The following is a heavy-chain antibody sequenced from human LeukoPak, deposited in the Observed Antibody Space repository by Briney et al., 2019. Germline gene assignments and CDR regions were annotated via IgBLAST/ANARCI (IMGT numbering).Heavy chain of an antibody. J-gene: IGHJ4*02. CDR3: AGAKGSNFDY. CDR2: IYTGGSI. CDR1: GASISSYH. V-gene: IGHV4-4*07. Sequence: SETLSLTCSVSGASISSYHWSWIRQPAGKGLEWIGRIYTGGSINYNPSLKSRVTMSTDTSKNQLSLKLSSVTAADTAVYYCAGAKGSNFDYWGQGTLVTVSS.